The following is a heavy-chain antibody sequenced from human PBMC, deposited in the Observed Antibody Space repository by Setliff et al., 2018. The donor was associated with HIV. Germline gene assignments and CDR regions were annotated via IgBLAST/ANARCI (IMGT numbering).Heavy chain of an antibody. D-gene: IGHD7-27*01. V-gene: IGHV3-30*18. CDR1: GFTFSGQS. Sequence: GGSLRLSCVASGFTFSGQSMNWVRQAPGKGLEWVALISYDGSNKYYADSVKGRFTISRDNSKNTLYLQMNSLRAEDTALYYCAKIPHAGDSAFDVWGQGTMVTVSS. CDR3: AKIPHAGDSAFDV. CDR2: ISYDGSNK. J-gene: IGHJ3*01.